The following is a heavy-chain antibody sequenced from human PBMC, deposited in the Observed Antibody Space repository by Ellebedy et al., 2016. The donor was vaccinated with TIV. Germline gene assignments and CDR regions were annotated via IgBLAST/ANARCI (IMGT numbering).Heavy chain of an antibody. Sequence: SETLSLTCAVSGGSLSDNYWTWIRQAPGKGLEWIGYLYYTGSTNYNPSLKSRVTISVNTPRNQFSLKLSSVTTADTAVYHCVSSASMDAFDLWGQGTMVTVSS. J-gene: IGHJ3*01. D-gene: IGHD3-16*01. CDR2: LYYTGST. CDR1: GGSLSDNY. CDR3: VSSASMDAFDL. V-gene: IGHV4-59*01.